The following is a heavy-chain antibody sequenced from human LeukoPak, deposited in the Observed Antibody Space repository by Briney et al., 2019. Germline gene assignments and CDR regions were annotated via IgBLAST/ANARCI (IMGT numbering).Heavy chain of an antibody. CDR1: GFTFDDYA. J-gene: IGHJ4*02. D-gene: IGHD3-3*01. CDR2: ISWNSGSI. V-gene: IGHV3-9*01. CDR3: AKGERFLEWSPADY. Sequence: PGGSLRLSCAASGFTFDDYAMHRVRQAPGKGLEWVSGISWNSGSIGYADSVKGRFTISRDNAKNSLYLQMNSLRAEDTALYYCAKGERFLEWSPADYWGQGTLVTVSS.